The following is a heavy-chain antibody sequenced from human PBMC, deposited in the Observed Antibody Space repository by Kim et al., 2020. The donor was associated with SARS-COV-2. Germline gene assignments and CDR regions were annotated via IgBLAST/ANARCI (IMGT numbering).Heavy chain of an antibody. CDR1: GGTFSNHG. Sequence: SVKVACKASGGTFSNHGFCWVRQAPGQGLEWMGRIIPLLNLSNYAQKFQDRVTLIADESTSTLYLELSSLRSEDTAVYFCARATFSSADDYLYHMDVWGQGTTVAVSS. V-gene: IGHV1-69*04. J-gene: IGHJ6*01. CDR3: ARATFSSADDYLYHMDV. D-gene: IGHD2-2*01. CDR2: IIPLLNLS.